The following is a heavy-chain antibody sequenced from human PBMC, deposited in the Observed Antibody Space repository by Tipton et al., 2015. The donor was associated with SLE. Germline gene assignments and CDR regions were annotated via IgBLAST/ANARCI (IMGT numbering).Heavy chain of an antibody. D-gene: IGHD3-16*01. CDR1: GDSITTYY. J-gene: IGHJ2*01. V-gene: IGHV4-59*01. CDR3: ARDGGDVSNPGYFDL. Sequence: TLSLTCTVSGDSITTYYWGWIRQPPGKGLEYLGYMYYNGRTNYNPSLKSRVTISVDTSKNQVSLKLTSVTTADTAIYYCARDGGDVSNPGYFDLWGRGALVTVSP. CDR2: MYYNGRT.